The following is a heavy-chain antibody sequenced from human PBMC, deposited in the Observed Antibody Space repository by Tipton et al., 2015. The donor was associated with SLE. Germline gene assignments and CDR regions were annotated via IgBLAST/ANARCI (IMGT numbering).Heavy chain of an antibody. CDR3: AGGLVHYYYYMDA. Sequence: SLRLSCAASGFTFSSYWMHWVRQAPGKGLVWVSRINSDGSSTSYADSVKGRFTISRDNAKNTLYLQMNSLRAEDTAVYYCAGGLVHYYYYMDAWGKGTTVTVSS. D-gene: IGHD6-6*01. CDR1: GFTFSSYW. V-gene: IGHV3-74*01. J-gene: IGHJ6*03. CDR2: INSDGSST.